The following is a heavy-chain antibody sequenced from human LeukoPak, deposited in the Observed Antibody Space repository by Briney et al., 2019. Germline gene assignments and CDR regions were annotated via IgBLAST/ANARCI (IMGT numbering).Heavy chain of an antibody. CDR2: IYYSGST. D-gene: IGHD3-22*01. Sequence: SETLSLTCTVSGGSISSSSYYWGWIRQPPGKGLEWIGSIYYSGSTYYNPSLKSRVTISVDTSKNQFSLKLSSVTAADTAVYYCARPHYYDSSGRIDAFDIWGQGTMVTVSS. V-gene: IGHV4-39*01. J-gene: IGHJ3*02. CDR3: ARPHYYDSSGRIDAFDI. CDR1: GGSISSSSYY.